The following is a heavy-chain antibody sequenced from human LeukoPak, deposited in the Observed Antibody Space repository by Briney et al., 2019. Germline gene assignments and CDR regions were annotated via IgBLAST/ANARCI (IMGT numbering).Heavy chain of an antibody. CDR1: GASISSSSSN. CDR2: IYYSGST. Sequence: SEPLSLPCTVSGASISSSSSNWGWIRQPTGMGPDWSGSIYYSGSTYYNPSLKSRVPISVDTSKNQCSLKLSSVTAADTAVYYCARHGTIFGVVTGIDYWGQGTLVTVSS. D-gene: IGHD3-3*01. V-gene: IGHV4-39*01. CDR3: ARHGTIFGVVTGIDY. J-gene: IGHJ4*02.